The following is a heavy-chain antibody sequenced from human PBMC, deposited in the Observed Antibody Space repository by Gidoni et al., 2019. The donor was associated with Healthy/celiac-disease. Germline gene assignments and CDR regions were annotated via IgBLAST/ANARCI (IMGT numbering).Heavy chain of an antibody. J-gene: IGHJ4*02. V-gene: IGHV3-74*01. CDR2: INSDGRST. Sequence: EVQLVESGGGLVQPGGSLRLSCAASGFPFSSYWMHWVRQAPGKGLVWVSRINSDGRSTSYADSVKGRFTISRDNAKNTLYLQMNSLRAEDTAVYYCARVGRDGYNEFFDYWGQGTLVTVSS. D-gene: IGHD5-12*01. CDR1: GFPFSSYW. CDR3: ARVGRDGYNEFFDY.